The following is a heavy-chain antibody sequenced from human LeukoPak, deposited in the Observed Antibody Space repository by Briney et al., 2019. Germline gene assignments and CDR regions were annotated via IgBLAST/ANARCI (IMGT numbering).Heavy chain of an antibody. Sequence: PGGSLRLSCAASGFTFSSYSMNWVRQAPGKGLEWVGFIRSKAYGGTTEYAASVKGRFTISRDDSKSIAYLQMNSLKTEDTAVYYCTRVDPRYYGSGRNWGQGTLVTVSS. CDR3: TRVDPRYYGSGRN. V-gene: IGHV3-49*04. CDR1: GFTFSSYS. CDR2: IRSKAYGGTT. J-gene: IGHJ4*02. D-gene: IGHD3-10*01.